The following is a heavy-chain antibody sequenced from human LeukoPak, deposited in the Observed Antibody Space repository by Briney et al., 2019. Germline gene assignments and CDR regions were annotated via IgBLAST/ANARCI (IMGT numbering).Heavy chain of an antibody. CDR2: IYYSGST. CDR3: ARGVTLIVVVIHDWYFDL. D-gene: IGHD3-22*01. CDR1: GGSFSGYY. J-gene: IGHJ2*01. Sequence: SETLSLTCAVYGGSFSGYYWSWIRQPPGKGLEWIGSIYYSGSTSYNPSLKSRVTISVDTSKNQFSLKLSSVTAADTAVYYCARGVTLIVVVIHDWYFDLWGRGTVFTVSS. V-gene: IGHV4-34*01.